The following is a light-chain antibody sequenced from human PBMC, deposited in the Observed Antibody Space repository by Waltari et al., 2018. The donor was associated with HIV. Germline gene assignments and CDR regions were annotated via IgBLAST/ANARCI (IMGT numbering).Light chain of an antibody. CDR2: EVS. J-gene: IGLJ2*01. Sequence: QSALTQPPSASGSPGQSATISCTGTRSDVGGYNYVSWSQQHPGKAPTLMIYEVSTRRSAVPARFSGSTSGTTASLTVSGLQAEDEADYYYSSYADSNNFYVVFGGGTKLTVL. CDR3: SSYADSNNFYVV. V-gene: IGLV2-8*01. CDR1: RSDVGGYNY.